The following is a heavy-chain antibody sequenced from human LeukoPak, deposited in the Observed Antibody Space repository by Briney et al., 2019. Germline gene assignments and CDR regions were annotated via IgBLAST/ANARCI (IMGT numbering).Heavy chain of an antibody. CDR2: IKQDGSEK. CDR3: ARVYYYDSSGYYYGHYYFDY. V-gene: IGHV3-7*01. D-gene: IGHD3-22*01. Sequence: GGSLRLSCAASGFTFSSYAMSWVRQAPGKGLEWVANIKQDGSEKYYVDSVKGRFTISRDNAKNSLYLQMNSLRAEDTAVYYCARVYYYDSSGYYYGHYYFDYWGQGTLVAVSS. J-gene: IGHJ4*02. CDR1: GFTFSSYA.